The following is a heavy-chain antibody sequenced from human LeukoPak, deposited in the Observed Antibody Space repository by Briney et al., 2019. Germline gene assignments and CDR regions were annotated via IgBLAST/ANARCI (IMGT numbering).Heavy chain of an antibody. CDR3: ARDGDYYGSGSFNPRTLRPQIDY. CDR1: GFTFSSYA. J-gene: IGHJ4*02. Sequence: QPGGSLRLSCAASGFTFSSYAMHWVRQAPGKGLEWVAVISYDGSNKYYADSVKGRFTISRDNSKNTLYLQMNSLRAEDTAVYYCARDGDYYGSGSFNPRTLRPQIDYWGQGTLVTVSS. V-gene: IGHV3-30*04. D-gene: IGHD3-10*01. CDR2: ISYDGSNK.